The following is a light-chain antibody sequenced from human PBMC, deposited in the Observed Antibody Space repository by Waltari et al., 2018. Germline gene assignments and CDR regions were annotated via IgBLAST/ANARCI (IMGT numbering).Light chain of an antibody. V-gene: IGKV1-39*01. CDR3: QQSYSTPYT. Sequence: DIQMTQSQSSLSASVGERVTITCRASQGIISYLNWYQQKPGKAPKLLIYAASSLQSGVPSRFSGSGSGTDFTLTITSPQPEDFATYSCQQSYSTPYTFGQGTKLGI. CDR1: QGIISY. CDR2: AAS. J-gene: IGKJ2*01.